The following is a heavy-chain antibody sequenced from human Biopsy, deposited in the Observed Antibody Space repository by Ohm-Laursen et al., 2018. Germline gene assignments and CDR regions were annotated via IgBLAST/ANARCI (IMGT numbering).Heavy chain of an antibody. D-gene: IGHD3-22*01. Sequence: GSLRLSCSASGFTFSHAWMSWVRQAPGKGLEWVGRIKNEIDGGTTDYAAPVKGRFTILRDDSKNMLFLQMDSLKTEDTAVYYCTHHYDASEDVFDIWGQGTVVTVSS. CDR3: THHYDASEDVFDI. CDR1: GFTFSHAW. CDR2: IKNEIDGGTT. V-gene: IGHV3-15*01. J-gene: IGHJ3*02.